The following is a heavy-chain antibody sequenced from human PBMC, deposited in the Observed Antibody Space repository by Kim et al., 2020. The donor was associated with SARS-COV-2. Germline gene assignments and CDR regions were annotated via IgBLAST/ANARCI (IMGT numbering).Heavy chain of an antibody. D-gene: IGHD6-6*01. Sequence: GGSLRLSCAASGFIFSNAWMSWVRQAPGKGLEWVGRIKSKTDGGTTDYAAPVKGRFTISRDDSKNTLYLQMNSLKTEDTAVYYCTTQYSSSPGVDYWGQGTLVTVSS. CDR2: IKSKTDGGTT. J-gene: IGHJ4*02. V-gene: IGHV3-15*01. CDR1: GFIFSNAW. CDR3: TTQYSSSPGVDY.